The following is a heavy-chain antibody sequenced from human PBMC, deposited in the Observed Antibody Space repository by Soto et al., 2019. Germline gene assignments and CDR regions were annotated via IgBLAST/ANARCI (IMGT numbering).Heavy chain of an antibody. CDR3: VRDGTKTLRDWFDP. CDR2: IYATGTT. J-gene: IGHJ5*02. V-gene: IGHV4-4*07. D-gene: IGHD1-1*01. CDR1: DASLSGFY. Sequence: PSETLSLTCTVSDASLSGFYWSWIRKSVGKGLEWIGRIYATGTTDYNPYLKSRVMMSVDTSKKQFSLKLRSVTAADTAVYYCVRDGTKTLRDWFDPWGQGISVTVSS.